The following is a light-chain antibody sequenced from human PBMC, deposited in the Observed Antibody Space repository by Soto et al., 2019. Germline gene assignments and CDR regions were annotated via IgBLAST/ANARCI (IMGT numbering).Light chain of an antibody. Sequence: QAVLTQPRSVSGSPGQSVTISCTGTSSDVGHYSYVSWYQHHPGKAPKLMIYDVKKRPSGVPDRFSGSKSGNTASLTISGIQAEDEDEYYCCSYAGTYTSINWVFGGGTKVTVL. CDR3: CSYAGTYTSINWV. J-gene: IGLJ3*02. V-gene: IGLV2-11*01. CDR1: SSDVGHYSY. CDR2: DVK.